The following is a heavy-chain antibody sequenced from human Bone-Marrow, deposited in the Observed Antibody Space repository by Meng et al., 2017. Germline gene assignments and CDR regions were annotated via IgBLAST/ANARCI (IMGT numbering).Heavy chain of an antibody. CDR2: IYTSGST. CDR3: ARDLGIYVPAGMDV. J-gene: IGHJ6*02. D-gene: IGHD3-16*01. CDR1: GGSISSGSYY. Sequence: SCTVSGGSISSGSYYWSWIRQPAGKGLEWIGRIYTSGSTNYNPSLKSRVTISVDTSKNQFSLKLSSVTAADTAVYYCARDLGIYVPAGMDVWGQGTTVTVSS. V-gene: IGHV4-61*02.